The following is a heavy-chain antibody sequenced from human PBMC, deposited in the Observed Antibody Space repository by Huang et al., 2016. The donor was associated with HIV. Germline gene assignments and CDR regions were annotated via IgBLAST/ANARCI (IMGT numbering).Heavy chain of an antibody. J-gene: IGHJ4*02. V-gene: IGHV1-2*02. CDR1: GYSFTGYY. Sequence: QVQLVQSGAEVKKPGASVKVSCKALGYSFTGYYMHWGRQAPRKGLEWMGWINHNRGDTQYSQRFQGRVTMTRDTSIGIAYMELSSLTSDDTAVYYCARDWGWVAAPPKYYFDSWGQGTLVTVSS. CDR3: ARDWGWVAAPPKYYFDS. D-gene: IGHD3-16*01. CDR2: INHNRGDT.